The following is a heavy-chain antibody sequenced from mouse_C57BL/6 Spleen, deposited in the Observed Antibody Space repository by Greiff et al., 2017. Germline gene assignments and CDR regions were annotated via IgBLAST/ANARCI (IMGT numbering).Heavy chain of an antibody. D-gene: IGHD1-1*01. CDR3: TGSYYYGSSSYAMDY. CDR1: GFTFSNYW. CDR2: IRLKSDNYAT. V-gene: IGHV6-3*01. Sequence: EVKVVESGGGLVQPGGSMKLSCVASGFTFSNYWMNWVRQSPEKGLEWVAQIRLKSDNYATHYAESVKGRFTISRDDSKSSVYLQMNNLRAEDTGIYYCTGSYYYGSSSYAMDYWGQGTSVTVSS. J-gene: IGHJ4*01.